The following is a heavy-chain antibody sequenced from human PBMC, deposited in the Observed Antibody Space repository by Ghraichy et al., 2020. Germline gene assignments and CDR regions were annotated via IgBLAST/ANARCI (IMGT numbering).Heavy chain of an antibody. CDR3: AKAPRSLSN. CDR2: ISGNGGST. V-gene: IGHV3-23*01. J-gene: IGHJ4*02. Sequence: GGSLRLSCAASGFTFSSYGMTWVRQAPGKGLEWVSAISGNGGSTYYADSVKGRFTISRDNSKSTLYLQMNSLRAEDTAVYYWAKAPRSLSNGGQGTLVTVSS. CDR1: GFTFSSYG. D-gene: IGHD1-1*01.